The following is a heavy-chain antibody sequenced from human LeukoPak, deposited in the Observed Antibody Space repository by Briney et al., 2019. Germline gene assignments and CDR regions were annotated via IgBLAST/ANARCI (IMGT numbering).Heavy chain of an antibody. CDR2: IYYSGST. V-gene: IGHV4-59*01. D-gene: IGHD2-2*01. CDR3: ARLERGCSSTSCYYFDY. CDR1: GGSISSYY. J-gene: IGHJ4*02. Sequence: SETLSLTCTVSGGSISSYYWSWIRQPPGKGLEWIGYIYYSGSTNYNPSLKSRVTISVDTSKNQFSLKLSSVTAADTAVYYCARLERGCSSTSCYYFDYWGQGTRVTVSS.